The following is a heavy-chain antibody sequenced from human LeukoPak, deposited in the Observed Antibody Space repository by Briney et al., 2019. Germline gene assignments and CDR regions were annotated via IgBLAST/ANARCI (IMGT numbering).Heavy chain of an antibody. CDR1: GYTFTSYY. CDR3: AREGLYITPWGH. V-gene: IGHV1-46*01. CDR2: ISPSGGST. Sequence: ASVKVSCKASGYTFTSYYMHWVRQAPGQGLEWMGIISPSGGSTSYAQKFQGRVIMTRDMSTSTVYMELGSLRSEDTAVYYCAREGLYITPWGHWGQGTLVTVSS. D-gene: IGHD1-14*01. J-gene: IGHJ4*02.